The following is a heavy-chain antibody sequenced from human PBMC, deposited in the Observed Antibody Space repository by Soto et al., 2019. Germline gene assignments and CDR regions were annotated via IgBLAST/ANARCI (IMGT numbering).Heavy chain of an antibody. CDR1: GGSISSGGYY. J-gene: IGHJ6*02. V-gene: IGHV4-31*03. Sequence: QVQLQESGPGLVKPSQTLSLTCTVSGGSISSGGYYWSWIRQHPGKGLEWIGYIYYSGSTYYNPSLKSRVTISVDTSKHQFSLKLSSVTAADTAVYYCARVPANYYGSGRRMHYYSSGMDVWGQGTTVTVSS. CDR2: IYYSGST. D-gene: IGHD3-10*01. CDR3: ARVPANYYGSGRRMHYYSSGMDV.